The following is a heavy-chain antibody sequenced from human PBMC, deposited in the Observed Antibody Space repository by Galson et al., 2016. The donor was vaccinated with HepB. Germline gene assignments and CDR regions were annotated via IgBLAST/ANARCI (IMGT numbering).Heavy chain of an antibody. Sequence: SGYTFTSYDIHWVRQATGQGLEWMGWMNPNSGNTGYAKKFQGRVTLTRSTSKSTVYMELSSLRSEDMAMYYCARVEYASSTGANRFDYWGQGTLVTVSS. V-gene: IGHV1-8*02. CDR1: GYTFTSYD. CDR2: MNPNSGNT. J-gene: IGHJ4*02. D-gene: IGHD6-6*01. CDR3: ARVEYASSTGANRFDY.